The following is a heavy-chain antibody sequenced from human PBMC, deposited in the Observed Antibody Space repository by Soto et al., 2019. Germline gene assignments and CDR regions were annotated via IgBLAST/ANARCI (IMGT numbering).Heavy chain of an antibody. CDR3: ARFSDSGSIDY. CDR1: GGSISSGGYS. CDR2: IYYSGNT. V-gene: IGHV4-61*08. D-gene: IGHD1-26*01. Sequence: SETLSLTCAVSGGSISSGGYSWTWIRQPPGKGLEWIGYIYYSGNTNYNPSLRSRLTISVDTSKNQFSLKLSSVTAADTAVYYCARFSDSGSIDYWGQGTLVTVSS. J-gene: IGHJ4*02.